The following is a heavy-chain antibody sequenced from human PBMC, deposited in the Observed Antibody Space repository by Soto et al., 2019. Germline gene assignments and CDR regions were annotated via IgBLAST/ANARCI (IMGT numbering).Heavy chain of an antibody. D-gene: IGHD6-13*01. CDR2: ISAYSGNT. CDR3: VRDGYSSIWYLLH. V-gene: IGHV1-18*01. CDR1: GYSFTSYG. Sequence: QVQLVQSGAEVKKPGASVKVSCKASGYSFTSYGISWVRQAPGQGLEWMGWISAYSGNTNYAQKVQGRVTVTTDTSTSTAYMELRSLISDDTAVYYCVRDGYSSIWYLLHWGQGTLVTVSS. J-gene: IGHJ4*02.